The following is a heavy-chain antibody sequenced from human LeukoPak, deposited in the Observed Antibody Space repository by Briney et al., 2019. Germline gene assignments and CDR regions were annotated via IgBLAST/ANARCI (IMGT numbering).Heavy chain of an antibody. V-gene: IGHV4-4*07. J-gene: IGHJ5*02. D-gene: IGHD2-2*01. CDR1: GGSISNSF. Sequence: SETLSLTCTVSGGSISNSFWSWIRQPAGKRLEWIGLISTSGNTNYNPSLKSRVTMSVDTSNKQLSLRLSSVTAADTAVYYCARDLVVPPYNWFDPWGQGTLVTVSS. CDR2: ISTSGNT. CDR3: ARDLVVPPYNWFDP.